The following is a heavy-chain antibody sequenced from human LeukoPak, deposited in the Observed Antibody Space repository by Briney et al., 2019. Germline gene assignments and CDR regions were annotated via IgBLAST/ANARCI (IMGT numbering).Heavy chain of an antibody. D-gene: IGHD5-18*01. Sequence: PGGSLRLSCAVFGFTFRNDWMSWVRQAPGKGLEWVAMVKQGGSEKYYVDSVRGRFTISRDNAKNSLYLQMNSLRAEDTAVYYCASLDTALLNSAYWGQGTLVTVSS. CDR2: VKQGGSEK. CDR1: GFTFRNDW. CDR3: ASLDTALLNSAY. V-gene: IGHV3-7*01. J-gene: IGHJ4*02.